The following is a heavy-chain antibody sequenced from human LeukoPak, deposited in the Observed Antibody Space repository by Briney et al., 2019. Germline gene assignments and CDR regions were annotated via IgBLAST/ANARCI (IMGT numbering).Heavy chain of an antibody. D-gene: IGHD2-21*02. CDR1: GGTFSTFA. V-gene: IGHV1-69*06. CDR2: IIPIFGAA. CDR3: ATRGDCGGDCFLSTFEY. J-gene: IGHJ4*02. Sequence: SVKVSCKTSGGTFSTFAISWVRQAPGQGLEWVGGIIPIFGAATYAQKFQGRVTITADKSTSTAYMELSSLKSEDTAVYYCATRGDCGGDCFLSTFEYWGQGTLLTVSS.